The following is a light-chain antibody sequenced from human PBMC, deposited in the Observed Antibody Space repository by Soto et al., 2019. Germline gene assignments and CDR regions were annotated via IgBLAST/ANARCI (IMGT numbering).Light chain of an antibody. V-gene: IGLV1-44*01. Sequence: QSVLTQPPSASGTPGQRVTISCSGSSSNIGSNTVSWYQQLPGTAPKLLIYTNNQRPSGVPDRFSGSKSGTSASLAISGLQSQDEAHYYCAIWDDSLNGPVFGGGTKLTVL. CDR1: SSNIGSNT. J-gene: IGLJ3*02. CDR2: TNN. CDR3: AIWDDSLNGPV.